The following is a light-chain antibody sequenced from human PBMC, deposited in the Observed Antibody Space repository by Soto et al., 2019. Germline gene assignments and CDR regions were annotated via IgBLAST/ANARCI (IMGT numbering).Light chain of an antibody. CDR1: RSLLHSPGNYH. Sequence: MTQSPLSRLVTPGGPASISCRCSRSLLHSPGNYHLDWYLQKPGQSPQLLIYLGSTRASGVPERFSGSGSGTDFTLKISRVEAEDVGVYYCMQTLPTPLTFGEGTKVDIK. CDR2: LGS. CDR3: MQTLPTPLT. J-gene: IGKJ4*01. V-gene: IGKV2-28*01.